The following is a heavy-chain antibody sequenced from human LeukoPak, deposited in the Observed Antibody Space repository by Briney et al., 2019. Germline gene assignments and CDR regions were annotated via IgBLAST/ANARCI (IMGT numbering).Heavy chain of an antibody. CDR3: ARGAVQDFLWFGELLSRFRSGNGV. J-gene: IGHJ6*04. CDR2: MNPNSGNT. CDR1: GYTFTSYD. D-gene: IGHD3-10*01. Sequence: ASVKVSCKASGYTFTSYDIKWVRQATGQGLEWMGWMNPNSGNTGYAQKFQGRVTMTRNTSISTAYMELSSLRSEDTAVYYCARGAVQDFLWFGELLSRFRSGNGVWGKVTPVTVSS. V-gene: IGHV1-8*01.